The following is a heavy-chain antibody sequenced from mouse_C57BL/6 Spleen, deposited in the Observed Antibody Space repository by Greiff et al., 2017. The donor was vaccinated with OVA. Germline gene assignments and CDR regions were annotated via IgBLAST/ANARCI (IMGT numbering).Heavy chain of an antibody. V-gene: IGHV14-4*01. Sequence: EVQLQQSGAELVRPGASVKLSCTASGFNIKDDYMHWVKQRPEQGLEWIGWIDPENGDTEYASKFQGKATITADTSSNTAYLQLSSLTSEDTAVYYCTTSGSSYRFAYWGQGTLVTVSA. CDR3: TTSGSSYRFAY. J-gene: IGHJ3*01. CDR2: IDPENGDT. D-gene: IGHD1-1*01. CDR1: GFNIKDDY.